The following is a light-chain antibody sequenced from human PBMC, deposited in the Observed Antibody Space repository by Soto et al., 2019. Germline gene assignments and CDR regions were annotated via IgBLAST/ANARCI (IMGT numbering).Light chain of an antibody. J-gene: IGKJ4*01. CDR1: QSVSSY. CDR2: DAS. Sequence: EIVLTQSPATLSLSPGERATLSCRASQSVSSYLAWYQQKPGQAPGLLIYDASNRATGIPARFSGSGSGTDFTLTISSLEPEDSAVYYCQQRSNWPRELTFGGGTKVEIK. CDR3: QQRSNWPRELT. V-gene: IGKV3-11*01.